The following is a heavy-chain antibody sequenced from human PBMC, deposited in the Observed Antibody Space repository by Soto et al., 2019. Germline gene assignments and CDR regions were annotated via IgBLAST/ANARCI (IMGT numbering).Heavy chain of an antibody. CDR2: IRTKENNYAT. V-gene: IGHV3-73*01. D-gene: IGHD3-22*01. CDR1: GFTFSGSA. CDR3: TCRCEYDSDCYDYGFDY. Sequence: PGGSLRLSCAASGFTFSGSALHWVRQASGKGLEWVGRIRTKENNYATDYAASVKGRFTISRDDSKNTAYLQMNSLKTEDTAVYFCTCRCEYDSDCYDYGFDYWGQGTLVTVSS. J-gene: IGHJ4*02.